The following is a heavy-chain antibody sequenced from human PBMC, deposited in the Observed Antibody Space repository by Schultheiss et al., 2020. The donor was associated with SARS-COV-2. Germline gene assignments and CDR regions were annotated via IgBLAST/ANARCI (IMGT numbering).Heavy chain of an antibody. V-gene: IGHV4-34*01. CDR2: INHSGST. CDR3: ASLYYDFWSGYEGWFDP. J-gene: IGHJ5*02. Sequence: SETLSLTCAVYGGSFSGYYWSWIRQPPGKGLEWIGEINHSGSTNYNPSLKSRVTISVDTSKNQFSLKLSSVTAADTAVYYCASLYYDFWSGYEGWFDPWGQGTLVTVSS. D-gene: IGHD3-3*01. CDR1: GGSFSGYY.